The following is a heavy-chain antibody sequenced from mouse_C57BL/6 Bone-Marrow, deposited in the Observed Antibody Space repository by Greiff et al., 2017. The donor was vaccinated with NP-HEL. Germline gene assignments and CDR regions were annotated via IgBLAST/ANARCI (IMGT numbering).Heavy chain of an antibody. D-gene: IGHD2-5*01. V-gene: IGHV1-50*01. Sequence: VQLQQPGAELVKPGASVKLSCKASGYTFTSYWMQWVKQRPGQGLEWIGEIDPSDSYTNYNQKFKGKATLTVDTSSSTAYMQLSSLTSEDSAVYYRARGSNYGYAMDYWGQGTSVTVSS. CDR3: ARGSNYGYAMDY. CDR1: GYTFTSYW. J-gene: IGHJ4*01. CDR2: IDPSDSYT.